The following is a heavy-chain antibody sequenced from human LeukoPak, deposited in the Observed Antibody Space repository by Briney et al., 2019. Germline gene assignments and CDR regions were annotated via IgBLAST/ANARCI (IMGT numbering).Heavy chain of an antibody. CDR2: IRSDGNNT. CDR1: GFTFSSYW. J-gene: IGHJ5*02. Sequence: PGGSLRLSCAASGFTFSSYWMSWVRQAPGKGLVWLSRIRSDGNNTNYADSVKGRFTISRDDAKNTLYLQMNSLRAEDTAMYYCARITMVRGRAPWGQGTLVTISS. CDR3: ARITMVRGRAP. V-gene: IGHV3-74*01. D-gene: IGHD3-10*01.